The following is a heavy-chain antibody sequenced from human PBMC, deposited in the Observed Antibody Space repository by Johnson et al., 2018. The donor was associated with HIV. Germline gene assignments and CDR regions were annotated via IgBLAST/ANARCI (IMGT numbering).Heavy chain of an antibody. V-gene: IGHV3-30*02. J-gene: IGHJ3*02. CDR1: GFTFSNYG. CDR3: AKTAAADAFDI. CDR2: IRYDGDIT. D-gene: IGHD2-2*01. Sequence: QVQLVESGGGLVQPGGSLRLSCAASGFTFSNYGMHWVRQAPGKGLEWVAFIRYDGDITYYVDSVKGRFTISRDNSKNTLYLQMNSLRTEDTAMYYCAKTAAADAFDIWGQGTMVTVSS.